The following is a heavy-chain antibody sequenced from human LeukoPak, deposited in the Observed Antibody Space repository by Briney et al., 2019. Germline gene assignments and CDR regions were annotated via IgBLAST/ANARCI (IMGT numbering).Heavy chain of an antibody. J-gene: IGHJ4*02. D-gene: IGHD1-14*01. CDR3: AREVFRASPFDY. CDR1: GYSISRGYY. Sequence: SETLSLTCAVFGYSISRGYYWGWIRQPPGKGLEWIGSIDRSGSTYYNPSLKSRVTILVDTSKNQFSLKLNSVTAADTAVYYCAREVFRASPFDYCGQGTLVTVSS. CDR2: IDRSGST. V-gene: IGHV4-38-2*02.